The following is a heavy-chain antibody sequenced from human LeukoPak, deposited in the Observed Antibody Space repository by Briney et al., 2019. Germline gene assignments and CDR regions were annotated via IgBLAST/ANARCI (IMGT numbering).Heavy chain of an antibody. CDR3: ATLVDSSSSVRFDP. D-gene: IGHD6-6*01. J-gene: IGHJ5*02. CDR1: GGSISSSSYY. Sequence: SETLSLTYTVSGGSISSSSYYWGWIRQPPGKGLEWIGSIYYSGSTYYNPSLMSRVTISVDTSKNQFSLKLSSVTAADTAVYYCATLVDSSSSVRFDPWGQGTLVTVSS. CDR2: IYYSGST. V-gene: IGHV4-39*01.